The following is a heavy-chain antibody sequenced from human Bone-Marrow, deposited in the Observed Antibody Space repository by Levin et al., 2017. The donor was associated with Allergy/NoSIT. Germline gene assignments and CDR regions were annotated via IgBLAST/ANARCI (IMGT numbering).Heavy chain of an antibody. V-gene: IGHV4-34*01. CDR2: INHSGST. CDR3: ARGFEWLVILGVNWFDP. J-gene: IGHJ5*02. CDR1: GGSFSGYY. D-gene: IGHD6-19*01. Sequence: GSLRLSCAVYGGSFSGYYWSWIRQPPGKGLEWIGEINHSGSTNYNPSLKSRVTISVDTSKNQFSLKLSSVTAADTAVYYCARGFEWLVILGVNWFDPWGQGTLVTVSS.